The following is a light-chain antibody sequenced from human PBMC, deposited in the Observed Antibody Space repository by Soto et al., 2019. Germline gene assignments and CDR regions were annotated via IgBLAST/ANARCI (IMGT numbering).Light chain of an antibody. J-gene: IGKJ1*01. CDR1: QSVSSNN. CDR2: GAS. Sequence: EIVLTQSPGTLSLYPGERATLSCRASQSVSSNNLAWYQQRPGQAPRVVIYGASTRATGIPERFSGSGSGTDFTLTISRLEPEDFAVYYCQQYGSSHWTFGQGTKVDI. CDR3: QQYGSSHWT. V-gene: IGKV3-20*01.